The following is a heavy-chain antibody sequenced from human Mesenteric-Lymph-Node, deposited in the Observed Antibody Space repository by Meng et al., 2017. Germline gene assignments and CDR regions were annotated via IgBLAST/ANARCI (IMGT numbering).Heavy chain of an antibody. V-gene: IGHV3-7*01. CDR1: GFTFSSYW. D-gene: IGHD4-17*01. CDR3: ASKLRIAY. J-gene: IGHJ4*02. CDR2: IKQDGSEK. Sequence: GESLKISCAASGFTFSSYWMSWVRQAPGKGLEWVANIKQDGSEKYYVDSVKGRFAISRDNAKNSLYLQMNSLRAEDTAVYYCASKLRIAYWGQGTLVTVSS.